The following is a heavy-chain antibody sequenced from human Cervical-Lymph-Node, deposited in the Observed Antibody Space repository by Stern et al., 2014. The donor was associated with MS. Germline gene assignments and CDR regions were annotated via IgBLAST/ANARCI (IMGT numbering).Heavy chain of an antibody. J-gene: IGHJ3*02. CDR2: ISSSSSYI. Sequence: EVHLVESGGGLVKPGGSLRLSCAASGFTFSSYSMNWVRQAPGKGLEWVSSISSSSSYIYYADSVKGRFTISRDNAKNSLYLQMNSLRAEDTAVYYCAREARSGGSHAFDIWGQGTMVTVSS. D-gene: IGHD2-15*01. CDR3: AREARSGGSHAFDI. V-gene: IGHV3-21*01. CDR1: GFTFSSYS.